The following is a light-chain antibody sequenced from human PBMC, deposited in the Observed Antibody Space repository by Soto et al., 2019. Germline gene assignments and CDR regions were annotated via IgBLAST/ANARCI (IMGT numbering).Light chain of an antibody. V-gene: IGLV2-14*03. CDR3: NSYTTRGTHV. CDR2: DVT. CDR1: SSDVGAYKY. J-gene: IGLJ1*01. Sequence: QSVLTQPASVSGSPGQSITISCTGSSSDVGAYKYVSWFQQHPGKAPKLVIYDVTNRASGVSYRFSGSESGNTASLTISGLQPEDEADYYCNSYTTRGTHVFGTGTKLTVL.